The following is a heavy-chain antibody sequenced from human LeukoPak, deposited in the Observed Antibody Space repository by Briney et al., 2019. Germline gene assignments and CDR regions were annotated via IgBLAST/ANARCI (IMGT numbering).Heavy chain of an antibody. CDR3: ARAHCSSTSCYLDYYDSSGYYYPGAFDI. D-gene: IGHD3-22*01. V-gene: IGHV1-69*01. Sequence: SVKVSCKASGGTFISYAISWVRQAPGQGLEWMGGIIPIFGTANYAQKFQGRVTITADESTGTAYMELSSLRSEDTAVYYCARAHCSSTSCYLDYYDSSGYYYPGAFDIWGQGTMVTVSS. J-gene: IGHJ3*02. CDR1: GGTFISYA. CDR2: IIPIFGTA.